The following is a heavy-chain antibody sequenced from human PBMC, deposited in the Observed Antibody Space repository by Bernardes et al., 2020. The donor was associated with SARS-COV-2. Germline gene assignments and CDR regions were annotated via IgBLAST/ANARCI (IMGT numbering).Heavy chain of an antibody. CDR2: INHSGST. CDR3: ARGSGTTSYYGMDV. D-gene: IGHD1-1*01. Sequence: SETLSLTCAVYGGSFSGYYWSWIRQPPGKGLEWIGEINHSGSTNYNPSLKSRVTISVDTSKNQFSLKLSSVTAADTAVYYCARGSGTTSYYGMDVWGQGTTVSV. J-gene: IGHJ6*02. V-gene: IGHV4-34*01. CDR1: GGSFSGYY.